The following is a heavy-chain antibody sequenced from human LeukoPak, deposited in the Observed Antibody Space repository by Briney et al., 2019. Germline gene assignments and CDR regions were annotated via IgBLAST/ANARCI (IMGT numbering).Heavy chain of an antibody. J-gene: IGHJ6*03. D-gene: IGHD3-10*01. Sequence: GVLRLSCAASGFTFSSYWMSWVRQPPGKGLEWIGEIYHSGSTNYNPSLKSRVTISVDKSKNQFSLKLSSVTAADTAVYYCARINYYGSGSYYNYYYYYYMDVWGKGTTVTVSS. V-gene: IGHV4-4*02. CDR1: GFTFSSYW. CDR3: ARINYYGSGSYYNYYYYYYMDV. CDR2: IYHSGST.